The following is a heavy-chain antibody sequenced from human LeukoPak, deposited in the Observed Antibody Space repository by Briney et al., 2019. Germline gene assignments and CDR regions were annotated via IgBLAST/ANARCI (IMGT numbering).Heavy chain of an antibody. Sequence: AATLSLTCTVSGGSISSYYWSWIRQPPGKGLEWIGYKYYIGHTYYNPSLKSRVTISVDTSRNQFSLKLSSVTAADTAVYYCARYSSSIGCFDPWGQGTLVTV. CDR2: KYYIGHT. J-gene: IGHJ5*02. D-gene: IGHD6-13*01. V-gene: IGHV4-59*08. CDR3: ARYSSSIGCFDP. CDR1: GGSISSYY.